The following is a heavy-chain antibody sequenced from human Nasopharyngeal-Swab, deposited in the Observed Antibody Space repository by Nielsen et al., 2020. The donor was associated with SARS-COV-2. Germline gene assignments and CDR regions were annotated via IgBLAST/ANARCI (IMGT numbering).Heavy chain of an antibody. V-gene: IGHV3-7*05. CDR3: ARDKGDGYNSDYYYMDV. Sequence: GGSLRLSCAASGFTFSSYWMSWVRQAPGKGLEWVANIKQDGSEKYYVDYLKGRFTISRDNAKNSLYLQMNSLRAEDTAVYYCARDKGDGYNSDYYYMDVWGKGTTVTVSS. CDR2: IKQDGSEK. CDR1: GFTFSSYW. J-gene: IGHJ6*03. D-gene: IGHD5-24*01.